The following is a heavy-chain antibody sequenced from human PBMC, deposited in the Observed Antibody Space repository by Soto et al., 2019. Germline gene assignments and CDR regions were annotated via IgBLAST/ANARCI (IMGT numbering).Heavy chain of an antibody. V-gene: IGHV1-69*13. CDR1: GGTFSSYA. CDR2: IIPIFGTA. CDR3: ARNSYGFYYYYGMDV. Sequence: SVKVSCKASGGTFSSYAISWVRQAPGQGPEWMGGIIPIFGTANYAQKFQGRVTITADESTSTAYMELSSLRSEDTAVYYCARNSYGFYYYYGMDVWGQGTTVTVSS. J-gene: IGHJ6*02. D-gene: IGHD5-18*01.